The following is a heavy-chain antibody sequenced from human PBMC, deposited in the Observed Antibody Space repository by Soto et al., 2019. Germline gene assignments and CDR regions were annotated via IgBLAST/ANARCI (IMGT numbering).Heavy chain of an antibody. V-gene: IGHV3-33*01. D-gene: IGHD3-10*01. CDR3: ARDPSHGSGSNPDY. J-gene: IGHJ4*02. CDR2: IWYDGSNK. CDR1: GFTFSNYG. Sequence: PGGSLRLSCAASGFTFSNYGMHWVRQAPGKGLEWVAVIWYDGSNKYYADSVKGRFTISRDNSKNTLYVQMNSLRAEDTAVYYCARDPSHGSGSNPDYWGQGTLVTVSS.